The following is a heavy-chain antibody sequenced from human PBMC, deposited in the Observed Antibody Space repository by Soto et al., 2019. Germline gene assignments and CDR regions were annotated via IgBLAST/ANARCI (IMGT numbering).Heavy chain of an antibody. J-gene: IGHJ6*02. CDR1: GGSINVNTYY. D-gene: IGHD3-16*01. V-gene: IGHV4-39*01. CDR2: VYYSGST. CDR3: ERGGIHGSKHYYGTDV. Sequence: PSETLSLTCFVSGGSINVNTYYWGWIRQAPGKGLEWIGNVYYSGSTNYNPSLKSRVTISIDTSKNQFSLKLRSVTAADTAVYYCERGGIHGSKHYYGTDVWGQRTKVTVAS.